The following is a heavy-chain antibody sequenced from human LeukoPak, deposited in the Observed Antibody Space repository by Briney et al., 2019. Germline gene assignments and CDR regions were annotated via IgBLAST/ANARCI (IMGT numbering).Heavy chain of an antibody. V-gene: IGHV4-59*08. D-gene: IGHD6-13*01. CDR1: GGSISSYY. CDR2: IYFSGST. CDR3: ARRGIAAAGSFDP. J-gene: IGHJ5*02. Sequence: SETLSLTCTVSGGSISSYYWSWIRQPPGKGLEWIGYIYFSGSTNYNPSLKSRVTISVDTSKNQFSLKLSSVTAADTAVYYCARRGIAAAGSFDPWGQGTLVTVSS.